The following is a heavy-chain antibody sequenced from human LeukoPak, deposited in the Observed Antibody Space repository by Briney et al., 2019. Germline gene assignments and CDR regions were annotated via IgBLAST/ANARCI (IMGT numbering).Heavy chain of an antibody. V-gene: IGHV5-51*01. CDR3: ARNRDGYNYWSDAFDI. Sequence: ESLKISCKGSGYSFTSYWIGWVRQMPGKGLEWMGIIYPGDSDTRYSPSFQGQVTISADKSISTAYLQWSSLKASDTAMYYCARNRDGYNYWSDAFDIWGQGTMVTVSS. D-gene: IGHD5-24*01. J-gene: IGHJ3*02. CDR2: IYPGDSDT. CDR1: GYSFTSYW.